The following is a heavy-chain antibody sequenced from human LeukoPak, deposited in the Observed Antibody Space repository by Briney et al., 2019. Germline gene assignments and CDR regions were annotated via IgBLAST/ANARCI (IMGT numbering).Heavy chain of an antibody. Sequence: SETLSLTCTVSGGSVNSGSYYWNWIRQPPGKGLEWVGYIYYSGSTNYNPSLKSRVTISVDTSKNQFSLKLSSVTAADTAVYYCARAAYSGSYHSDYWGQGTLVTVSS. CDR3: ARAAYSGSYHSDY. CDR1: GGSVNSGSYY. D-gene: IGHD1-26*01. V-gene: IGHV4-61*01. CDR2: IYYSGST. J-gene: IGHJ4*02.